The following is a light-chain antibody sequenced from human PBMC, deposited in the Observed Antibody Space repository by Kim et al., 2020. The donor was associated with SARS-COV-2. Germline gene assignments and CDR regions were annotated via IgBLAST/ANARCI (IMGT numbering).Light chain of an antibody. CDR2: EVN. CDR3: NSHTKSATLV. CDR1: SSDVGAYNY. Sequence: QSVLTQPASVSGSPGQSITISCTGTSSDVGAYNYVSWYQHHPGKAPKLMIYEVNNRPSGVSNRFSGSKSGNTASLTISGLQAEDEADYYCNSHTKSATLVFGGGTQLTVL. V-gene: IGLV2-14*01. J-gene: IGLJ3*02.